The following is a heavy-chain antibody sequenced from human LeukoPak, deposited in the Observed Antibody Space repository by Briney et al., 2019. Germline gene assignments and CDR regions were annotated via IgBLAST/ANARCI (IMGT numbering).Heavy chain of an antibody. CDR3: ARDLRGWVYYYGMDV. Sequence: GGSLRLSCAASGFTFSSYNMNWVRQAPGKGLEWVSYIGSSSTTIYYADSVKGRFTISRDNAKNSLYLQMNSLRAEDTAVYYCARDLRGWVYYYGMDVWGQGTTVTVSS. V-gene: IGHV3-48*04. CDR1: GFTFSSYN. D-gene: IGHD6-19*01. CDR2: IGSSSTTI. J-gene: IGHJ6*02.